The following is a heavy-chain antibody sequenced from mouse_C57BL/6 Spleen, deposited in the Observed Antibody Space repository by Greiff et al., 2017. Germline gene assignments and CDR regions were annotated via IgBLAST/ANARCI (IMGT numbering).Heavy chain of an antibody. CDR1: GYTFTSYW. Sequence: QVQLQQPGAELVKPGASVKLSCKASGYTFTSYWMQWVKQRPGQGLEWIGEIDPSDSYTNYNQKFKGKAKLTVDTSSSTASMQLSSLTSEDSAVYYCARSHYYYGSLYYFDYWGQGTTLTVSS. CDR2: IDPSDSYT. V-gene: IGHV1-50*01. J-gene: IGHJ2*01. CDR3: ARSHYYYGSLYYFDY. D-gene: IGHD1-1*01.